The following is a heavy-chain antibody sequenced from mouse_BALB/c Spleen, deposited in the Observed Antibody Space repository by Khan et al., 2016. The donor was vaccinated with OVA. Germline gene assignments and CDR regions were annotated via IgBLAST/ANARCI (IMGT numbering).Heavy chain of an antibody. Sequence: EVQLQQSGPELVKPGASVKISRKTSGYTFTEYTLHWVKQSHGKSLEWIGVINPKNGVTSYNQNFKGKATLTVDKSSSTAYMEFRSLTSEDSAVFYCAKDAGRYWGQGTSVTVSS. D-gene: IGHD3-3*01. CDR3: AKDAGRY. CDR2: INPKNGVT. J-gene: IGHJ4*01. V-gene: IGHV1-18*01. CDR1: GYTFTEYT.